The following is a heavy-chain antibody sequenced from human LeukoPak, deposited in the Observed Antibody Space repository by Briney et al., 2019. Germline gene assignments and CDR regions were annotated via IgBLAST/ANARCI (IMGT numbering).Heavy chain of an antibody. V-gene: IGHV3-21*01. D-gene: IGHD3-22*01. Sequence: GGSLRLSCAASGFTFSSYRMIWVRQAPGKGLEWVSSISSSSSYIYYADSVKGRFTISRDNAKNSLYLQMNSLRAEDTAVYYCARDRTPVVVITTEIDYWGQGTLVTVSS. J-gene: IGHJ4*02. CDR1: GFTFSSYR. CDR3: ARDRTPVVVITTEIDY. CDR2: ISSSSSYI.